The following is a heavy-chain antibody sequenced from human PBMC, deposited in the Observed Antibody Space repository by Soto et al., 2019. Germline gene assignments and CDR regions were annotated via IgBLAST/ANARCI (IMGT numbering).Heavy chain of an antibody. CDR2: TYYRSRWYS. Sequence: SQTLSLTCVISVYSVSSNGAAWSWIRQPPSRGLEWLGRTYYRSRWYSDYAPSVKSRITVNPDTSQNQFSLQLNSVTPEDTAIYYCSRDLAVFPSAFDFWGQGTLVTVSS. CDR1: VYSVSSNGAA. V-gene: IGHV6-1*01. D-gene: IGHD6-19*01. CDR3: SRDLAVFPSAFDF. J-gene: IGHJ4*02.